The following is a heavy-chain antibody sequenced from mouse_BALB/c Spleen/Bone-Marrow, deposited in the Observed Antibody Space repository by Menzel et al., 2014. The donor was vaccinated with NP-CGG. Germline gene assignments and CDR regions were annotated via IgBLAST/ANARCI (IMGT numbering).Heavy chain of an antibody. J-gene: IGHJ3*01. D-gene: IGHD2-1*01. CDR1: GFDFSRYW. V-gene: IGHV4-1*02. CDR3: ARPGWGNFVFVY. Sequence: VQLKESGGGLAQPGGSLKLSCAASGFDFSRYWMSWVRQAPGKGLEWIGEINPDSSTINYTPSLKDKFIISRDNAKNMLYLQMSKVRSEDTALYYCARPGWGNFVFVYWGQGTLVTVST. CDR2: INPDSSTI.